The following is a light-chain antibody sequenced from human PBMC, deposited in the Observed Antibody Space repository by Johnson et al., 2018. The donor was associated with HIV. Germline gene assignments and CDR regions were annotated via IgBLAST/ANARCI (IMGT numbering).Light chain of an antibody. CDR2: ENN. CDR3: ATWDRSLSAGGV. J-gene: IGLJ1*01. V-gene: IGLV1-51*02. Sequence: QSVLTQPPSVSAAPGQKVTISCSASSSNIVNIYISWYQHLPGTAPKLLIYENNKRPSGIPDRFSGSKSGASATLGITGLQTGDEADYYCATWDRSLSAGGVFGTGTKVTVL. CDR1: SSNIVNIY.